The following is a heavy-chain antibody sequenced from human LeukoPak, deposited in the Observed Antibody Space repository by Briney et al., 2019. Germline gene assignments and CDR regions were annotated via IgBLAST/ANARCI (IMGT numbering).Heavy chain of an antibody. CDR3: ARQTGSGLFILP. V-gene: IGHV4-39*01. D-gene: IGHD3/OR15-3a*01. J-gene: IGHJ4*02. CDR2: IYFGST. Sequence: PSETLSLTCTVAGASVSSGSYYWGWIRQPPGKGLEWIGSIYFGSTYYNPSLKSRVTVSLHTPNNQFSLKLTSVTAADTAVYYCARQTGSGLFILPGGQGTLVTVSS. CDR1: GASVSSGSYY.